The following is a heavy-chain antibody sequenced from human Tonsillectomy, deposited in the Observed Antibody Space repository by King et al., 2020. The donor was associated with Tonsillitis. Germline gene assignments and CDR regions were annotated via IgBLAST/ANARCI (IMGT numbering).Heavy chain of an antibody. CDR3: ARLDLNSGYYSHFDY. CDR1: GGSISSSSYY. CDR2: IYYSGST. Sequence: QLQESGPGLVKPSETLSLTCTVSGGSISSSSYYWGWIRQPPGKGLEWIGSIYYSGSTYYNPSLKSRVTISVDTSKNQFSLKLSSVTAADTAVYYCARLDLNSGYYSHFDYWGQGTLVTVSS. J-gene: IGHJ4*02. V-gene: IGHV4-39*01. D-gene: IGHD3-22*01.